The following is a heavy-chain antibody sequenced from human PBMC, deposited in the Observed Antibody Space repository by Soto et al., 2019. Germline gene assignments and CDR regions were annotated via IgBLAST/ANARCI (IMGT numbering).Heavy chain of an antibody. CDR2: ISRDGNHK. D-gene: IGHD4-4*01. CDR1: GFTFRFYD. V-gene: IGHV3-30*18. J-gene: IGHJ4*02. Sequence: QVQLVESGGGVVQPGRSLRISCATSGFTFRFYDMHWVRQAPGKGLEWVAIISRDGNHKDYGDSVKGRFNISRDNSKNTLYLPMNSLRGEDTAVYYCAKDAYTPIRTTAHDSGGLDHWGRGTLVTVSS. CDR3: AKDAYTPIRTTAHDSGGLDH.